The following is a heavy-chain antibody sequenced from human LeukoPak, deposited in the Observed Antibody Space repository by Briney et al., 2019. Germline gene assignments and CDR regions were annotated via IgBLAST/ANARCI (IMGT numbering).Heavy chain of an antibody. CDR2: ISYDGSNK. D-gene: IGHD2-2*01. CDR3: AREKKYRGGNWFAP. J-gene: IGHJ5*02. Sequence: GRSLRLSCAASGFTFSSYAMHWVRQAPGKGLEWVAVISYDGSNKYYADSVKGRFTISRDNSKNTLYLQMNSLRAEDTAVYYCAREKKYRGGNWFAPWGQGPLVTVSS. V-gene: IGHV3-30*04. CDR1: GFTFSSYA.